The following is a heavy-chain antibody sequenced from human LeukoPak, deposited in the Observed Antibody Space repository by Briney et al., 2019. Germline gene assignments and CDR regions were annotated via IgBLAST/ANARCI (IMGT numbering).Heavy chain of an antibody. V-gene: IGHV3-7*03. CDR2: IKQDGSEK. Sequence: AGGSLRLSCVASGFPFSSYWMTWVRQAPGKGLEWVANIKQDGSEKQYVDSVKGRFAISRDNAKKSLYLQINTLRAEDTAVYYCVRGPHIAATSYWGQGTLVTVSS. CDR3: VRGPHIAATSY. CDR1: GFPFSSYW. J-gene: IGHJ4*02. D-gene: IGHD6-25*01.